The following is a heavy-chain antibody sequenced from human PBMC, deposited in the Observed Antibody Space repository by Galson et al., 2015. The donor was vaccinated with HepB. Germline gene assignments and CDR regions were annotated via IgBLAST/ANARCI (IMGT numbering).Heavy chain of an antibody. D-gene: IGHD3-3*01. CDR1: GYTFTSYG. Sequence: SVKVSCKASGYTFTSYGISWVRQAPGQGLEWMGWISAYNGNTNYAQKLQGRVTMTTDTSTSTAYMELRGLRSDDTAVYCCARDQRALEWNDYWGQGTLVTVSS. CDR2: ISAYNGNT. V-gene: IGHV1-18*01. CDR3: ARDQRALEWNDY. J-gene: IGHJ4*02.